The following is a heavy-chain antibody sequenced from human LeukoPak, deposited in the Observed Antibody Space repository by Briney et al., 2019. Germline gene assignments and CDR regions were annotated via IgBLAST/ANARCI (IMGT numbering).Heavy chain of an antibody. CDR3: ARIVGAFDI. V-gene: IGHV3-11*01. CDR1: GSLFTRYW. Sequence: GGSLRLSCEASGSLFTRYWMSWIRQAPGKGLEWVSYISSSGSTIYYADSVKGRFTISRDNAKNSLYLQMNSLRAEDTAVYYCARIVGAFDIWGQGTMVTVSS. CDR2: ISSSGSTI. J-gene: IGHJ3*02. D-gene: IGHD1-26*01.